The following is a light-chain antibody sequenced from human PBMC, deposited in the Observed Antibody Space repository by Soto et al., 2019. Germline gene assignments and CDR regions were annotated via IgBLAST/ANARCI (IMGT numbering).Light chain of an antibody. CDR2: QDS. CDR3: QAWDSSTAF. V-gene: IGLV3-1*01. Sequence: SYELTQPPSVSVSPGQTASITCSGAKLGDKYACWYQQKPGQSPVLVIYQDSKRPSGIPERFSGSNSGNTATLTISGTQAMDEADYYCQAWDSSTAFFGTGTKVTVL. J-gene: IGLJ1*01. CDR1: KLGDKY.